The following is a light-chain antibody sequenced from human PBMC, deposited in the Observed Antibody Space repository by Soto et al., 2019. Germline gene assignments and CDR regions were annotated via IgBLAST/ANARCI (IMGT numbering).Light chain of an antibody. CDR1: QSVGSN. CDR2: GAS. Sequence: EILITQSPATLSVSPGERATLSCRASQSVGSNLAWFQQKPGQAPRLLLYGASTRATGIPARFSGSGSGTEFTLTISSLQSEDFVVYYCQQYNNWPPMTFGQGTKV. CDR3: QQYNNWPPMT. V-gene: IGKV3-15*01. J-gene: IGKJ1*01.